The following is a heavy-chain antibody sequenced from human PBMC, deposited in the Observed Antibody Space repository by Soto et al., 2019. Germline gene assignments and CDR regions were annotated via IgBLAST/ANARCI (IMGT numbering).Heavy chain of an antibody. CDR3: ARERITMVRGVKSNWFDP. Sequence: SETLSLTCTVSGGSISSGGYYWSWIRQHPGKGLEWIGYIYYSGSTYYNPSLKSRVTISVDTSKNQFSLKLSSVTAADTAVYYCARERITMVRGVKSNWFDPWGQGTPVTVSS. CDR1: GGSISSGGYY. CDR2: IYYSGST. V-gene: IGHV4-31*03. D-gene: IGHD3-10*01. J-gene: IGHJ5*02.